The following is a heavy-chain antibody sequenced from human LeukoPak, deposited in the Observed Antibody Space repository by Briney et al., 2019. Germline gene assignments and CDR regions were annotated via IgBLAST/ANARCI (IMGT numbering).Heavy chain of an antibody. V-gene: IGHV3-15*01. CDR2: IKSRTDGGTT. CDR1: GFTLSNVW. CDR3: ARAQFQLVGDPFDY. D-gene: IGHD6-6*01. Sequence: GGSLRLSCAASGFTLSNVWMSWVRQAPGKGLEWVGRIKSRTDGGTTDYAAPVKGRFTVSRDDSKNTVYLQMNSLRAEGTAVYYCARAQFQLVGDPFDYWGQGTLVTVSS. J-gene: IGHJ4*02.